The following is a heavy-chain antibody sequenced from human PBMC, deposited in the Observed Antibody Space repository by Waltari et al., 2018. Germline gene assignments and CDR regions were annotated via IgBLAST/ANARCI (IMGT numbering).Heavy chain of an antibody. D-gene: IGHD3-10*01. V-gene: IGHV1-69*11. CDR1: GCTFIAYS. CDR3: ATESYPPYYYMGV. CDR2: VIPFRETT. Sequence: QVQLVQSGAEVKKPGSSVSVSSTASGCTFIAYSINWVGQAPEQGREWMEGVIPFRETTNYAQTFQDRITITADDSTGTAYMELGSLRSEDTAVYYCATESYPPYYYMGVWGQGTTVTVSS. J-gene: IGHJ6*03.